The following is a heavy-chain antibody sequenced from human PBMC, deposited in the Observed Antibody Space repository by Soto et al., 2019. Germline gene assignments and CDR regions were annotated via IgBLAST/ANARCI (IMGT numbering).Heavy chain of an antibody. CDR2: IYYSGST. V-gene: IGHV4-59*08. J-gene: IGHJ3*02. CDR1: GGSISSYY. D-gene: IGHD3-10*01. Sequence: SETLSLTCTVSGGSISSYYWSWIRQPPGKGLEWIGYIYYSGSTNYNPSLKSRVTISVDTSKDQFSLKLSSVTAADTAVYYCARTTRYYYGSGSYSGAFDIWGQGTMVTVSS. CDR3: ARTTRYYYGSGSYSGAFDI.